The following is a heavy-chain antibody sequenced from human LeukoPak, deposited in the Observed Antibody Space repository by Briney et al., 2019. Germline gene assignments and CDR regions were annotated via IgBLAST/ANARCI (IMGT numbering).Heavy chain of an antibody. Sequence: GGSLRLSCAASGFSFMGFAMNWVRQAPGKGLEWVSVISSTGGSTFYADSVKGRFTISRDNSKSTMFLQMNSLRAEDTAVYYCATVLVGYWGQGTLVTVSS. D-gene: IGHD2-8*02. V-gene: IGHV3-23*01. CDR2: ISSTGGST. CDR1: GFSFMGFA. CDR3: ATVLVGY. J-gene: IGHJ4*02.